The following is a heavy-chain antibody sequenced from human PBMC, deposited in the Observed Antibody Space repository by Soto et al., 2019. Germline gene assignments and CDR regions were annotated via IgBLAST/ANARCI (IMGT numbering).Heavy chain of an antibody. CDR1: GGTFSSYT. CDR3: ARVTSHHGDHDAFDI. J-gene: IGHJ3*02. V-gene: IGHV1-69*02. CDR2: IIPILGIA. Sequence: QVQLVQSGAEVKKPGSSVKVSCKASGGTFSSYTISWVRQAPGQGLEWMGRIIPILGIANYAQKFQGRVTITADKSMSTAYMELSSLRSEDTAVYYCARVTSHHGDHDAFDIWGQGTMVTVSS. D-gene: IGHD4-17*01.